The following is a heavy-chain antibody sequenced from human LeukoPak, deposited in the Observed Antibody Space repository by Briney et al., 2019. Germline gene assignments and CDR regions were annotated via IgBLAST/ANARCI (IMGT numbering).Heavy chain of an antibody. V-gene: IGHV3-20*01. D-gene: IGHD3-10*01. J-gene: IGHJ4*02. CDR3: ARVNYYGSGSNHRTYYFDY. CDR1: GFTFDDYG. CDR2: INWNGGST. Sequence: PGGSLRLSCAASGFTFDDYGMSWVRQAPGKGLEWVSGINWNGGSTGYADSVKGRFTISRDNAKNSLYLQMNSLRAEDTALYHCARVNYYGSGSNHRTYYFDYWGQGTLVTVSS.